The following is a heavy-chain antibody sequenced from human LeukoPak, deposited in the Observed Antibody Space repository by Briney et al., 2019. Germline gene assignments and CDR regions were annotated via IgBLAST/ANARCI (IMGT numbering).Heavy chain of an antibody. D-gene: IGHD6-13*01. V-gene: IGHV1-8*01. CDR2: MNPNSGNT. Sequence: ASVKVSCKASGYTFTSYDINWVRQATGQGLEWMGWMNPNSGNTGYAQKFQGRVTMTRNTSISTAYMELSSLRSEDTAVYYCARVARVGYSSSWYRRSGAFDIWGQGTMVTVSS. CDR1: GYTFTSYD. CDR3: ARVARVGYSSSWYRRSGAFDI. J-gene: IGHJ3*02.